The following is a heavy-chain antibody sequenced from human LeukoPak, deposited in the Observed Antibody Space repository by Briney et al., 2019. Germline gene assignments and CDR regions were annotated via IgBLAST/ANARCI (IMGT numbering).Heavy chain of an antibody. J-gene: IGHJ4*02. CDR1: GGSISIIDYY. V-gene: IGHV4-39*01. CDR3: ARHGTNHFYDY. CDR2: VYYSGST. Sequence: PSETLCLACTVSGGSISIIDYYWGWVRQSPGKGLEWIGSVYYSGSTYYHPSLKSRVAISVDTSKKQFSLKLSSVTAADTAVYYCARHGTNHFYDYWGQGTLVTVSS. D-gene: IGHD1-26*01.